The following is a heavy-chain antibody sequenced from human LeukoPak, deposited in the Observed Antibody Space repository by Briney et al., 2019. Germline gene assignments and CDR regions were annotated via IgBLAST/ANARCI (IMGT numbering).Heavy chain of an antibody. J-gene: IGHJ5*02. D-gene: IGHD2-2*01. V-gene: IGHV1-18*01. CDR1: GYTFTSYG. CDR2: ISAYNGNT. Sequence: ASVRVSCKASGYTFTSYGISWVRQAPGQGLEWMGWISAYNGNTNYAQKLQGRVTMTTDTSTSTAYMELRSLRSDDTAVYYCARVGYCSSTSCREIPFDHWGQGTLVTVSS. CDR3: ARVGYCSSTSCREIPFDH.